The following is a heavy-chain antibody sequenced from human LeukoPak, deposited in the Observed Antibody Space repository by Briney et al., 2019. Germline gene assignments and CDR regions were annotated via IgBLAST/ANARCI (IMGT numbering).Heavy chain of an antibody. D-gene: IGHD3-9*01. V-gene: IGHV3-66*01. CDR3: ARVGLHYDVLTGYQYFDN. CDR1: GFTVSSNY. Sequence: PGGSLRLSCAASGFTVSSNYMSWVRQAPGKGLERVSLIYSGGGSTYYADSVKGRFTISRDNSKNTLYLQMNSLRAEDTAVYYCARVGLHYDVLTGYQYFDNWGQGTLVTVSS. J-gene: IGHJ4*02. CDR2: IYSGGGST.